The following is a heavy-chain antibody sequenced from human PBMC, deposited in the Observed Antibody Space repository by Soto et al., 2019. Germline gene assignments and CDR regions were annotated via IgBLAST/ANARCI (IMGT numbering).Heavy chain of an antibody. J-gene: IGHJ4*02. CDR2: ISASGARA. D-gene: IGHD2-21*02. CDR3: AKQGGVVTAIDY. CDR1: GFTFSSYA. V-gene: IGHV3-23*01. Sequence: EVQLLESGGELVQPGGSLRLSCAASGFTFSSYAMSWVRQAPGKGLEWVSAISASGARAYYADSVEGRFTFSRDNSKNTLYLQMDSLRAEDTAVYYCAKQGGVVTAIDYWGQGTLVTVSS.